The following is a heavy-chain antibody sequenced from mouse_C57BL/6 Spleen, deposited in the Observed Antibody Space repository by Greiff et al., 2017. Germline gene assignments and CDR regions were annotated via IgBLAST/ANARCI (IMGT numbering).Heavy chain of an antibody. CDR2: IHPNSGST. CDR3: ARGDYYGSSYGDY. CDR1: GYTFTSYW. V-gene: IGHV1-64*01. Sequence: QVQLQQPGAELVKPGASVQLSCKASGYTFTSYWMHWVKQRPGQGLEWIGMIHPNSGSTNYNEKFNSKATLTVDKSSSTAYMQLSSLTSEDSAVYYCARGDYYGSSYGDYWGQGTTLTVSS. J-gene: IGHJ2*01. D-gene: IGHD1-1*01.